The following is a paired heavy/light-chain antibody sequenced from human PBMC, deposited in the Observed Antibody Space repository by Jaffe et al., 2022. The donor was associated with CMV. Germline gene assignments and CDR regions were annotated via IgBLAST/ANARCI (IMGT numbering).Light chain of an antibody. CDR1: SSDVGGYNY. V-gene: IGLV2-14*03. CDR3: SSYTNSGTLGL. Sequence: QSALTQPASVSGSPGQSITIPCTGTSSDVGGYNYVSWYQQHPGKAPRLMIYDVSVRPSGVSNRFSGSKSGNTAFLTISGLQAEDEADYYCSSYTNSGTLGLFGGGTRVTV. CDR2: DVS. J-gene: IGLJ3*02.
Heavy chain of an antibody. Sequence: EVQLVESGGDLIQPGGSLRLSCAADGFTFIEYEMNWVRQVPGKGLEWVSYIGSGVGPIYYADSVRGRFTISRDNAKNSLYLQMHSLRLEDTAVYYCVRGFGGYCTNDVCYNTGFDFWGPGTLVTVSS. D-gene: IGHD2-8*01. V-gene: IGHV3-48*03. CDR3: VRGFGGYCTNDVCYNTGFDF. CDR2: IGSGVGPI. CDR1: GFTFIEYE. J-gene: IGHJ4*02.